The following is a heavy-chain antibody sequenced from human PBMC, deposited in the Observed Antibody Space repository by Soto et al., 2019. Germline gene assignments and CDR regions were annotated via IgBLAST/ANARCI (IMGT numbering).Heavy chain of an antibody. CDR3: ARDTALAQVFDI. CDR1: GGTFSSSA. V-gene: IGHV1-69*01. CDR2: IIPIIGTT. Sequence: QVQLVQSGSEVKSPGSSVRVSCKASGGTFSSSAINWVRQAPGQGLEWMGGIIPIIGTTHYAQNFQGRVSITADESTTTAYMDLSSLRSDDTAVYYCARDTALAQVFDIWGQGTMVTVSA. D-gene: IGHD2-21*02. J-gene: IGHJ3*02.